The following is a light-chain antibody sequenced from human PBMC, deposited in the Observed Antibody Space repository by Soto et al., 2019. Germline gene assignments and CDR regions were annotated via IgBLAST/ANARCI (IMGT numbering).Light chain of an antibody. CDR3: QQRSNWPPGGGLMYT. CDR1: QSVSSY. CDR2: DAS. V-gene: IGKV3-11*01. J-gene: IGKJ2*01. Sequence: EIVLTQSPATLSLSPGERATLSCRASQSVSSYLAWYQQKPGQAPRLLIYDASNRATGIPARFSGSGSGTDFTLTISSLEPEDFAVYYCQQRSNWPPGGGLMYTFGQGTKLEIK.